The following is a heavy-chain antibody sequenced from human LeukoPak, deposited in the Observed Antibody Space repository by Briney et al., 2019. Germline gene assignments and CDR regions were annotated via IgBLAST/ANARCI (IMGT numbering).Heavy chain of an antibody. CDR3: ARGGDSSSWSVDY. D-gene: IGHD6-13*01. CDR2: IYASGST. V-gene: IGHV4-61*02. CDR1: GGSISGGSFY. Sequence: PSETLSLTCTVSGGSISGGSFYWTWIRQPAGEGLEWIGRIYASGSTNYNSSLKSRVTISVDTSKNQFSLRLSSVTAADTAVYYCARGGDSSSWSVDYWGQGTLVTVSS. J-gene: IGHJ4*02.